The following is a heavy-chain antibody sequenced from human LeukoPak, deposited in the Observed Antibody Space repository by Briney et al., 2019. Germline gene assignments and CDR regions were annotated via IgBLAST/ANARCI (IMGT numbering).Heavy chain of an antibody. CDR2: INPNSGGT. J-gene: IGHJ6*03. V-gene: IGHV1-2*02. CDR1: GYTFTGYY. CDR3: ARGKYDYVAFYYMDV. Sequence: GASVKVSCKASGYTFTGYYMHWVRQAPGQGLEWMGWINPNSGGTNYAQKFQGRVTMTRDTSISTAYMELSRLRSDDTAVYYCARGKYDYVAFYYMDVWGKGTSVTVSS. D-gene: IGHD3-16*01.